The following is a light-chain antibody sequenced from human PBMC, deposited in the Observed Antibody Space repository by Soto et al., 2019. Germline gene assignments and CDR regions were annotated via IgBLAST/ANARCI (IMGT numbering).Light chain of an antibody. Sequence: EIVMTQSPATLSVSPGERATVSCRASQSVSTNLAWYQQKPGQAPRLLIYATSTRATGIPDRFTGSGSGTEFTHTISRLQSEDFAGYHCQQYDNKPPITFGQGTRLEIK. V-gene: IGKV3-15*01. J-gene: IGKJ5*01. CDR3: QQYDNKPPIT. CDR2: ATS. CDR1: QSVSTN.